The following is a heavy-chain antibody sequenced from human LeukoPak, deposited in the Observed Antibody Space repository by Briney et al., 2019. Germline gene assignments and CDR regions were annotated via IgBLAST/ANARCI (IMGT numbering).Heavy chain of an antibody. J-gene: IGHJ6*03. CDR3: ARGDTSSSWYPDYYYYYMDV. D-gene: IGHD6-13*01. CDR1: GYTFTSYD. Sequence: ASVKVSCKASGYTFTSYDINWVRQATGQGLELMGFMNPNSGNTGYAQKFQGRVTMTRNTSISTAYMELSSLRSEDTAVYYCARGDTSSSWYPDYYYYYMDVWGKGTTVTVSS. V-gene: IGHV1-8*01. CDR2: MNPNSGNT.